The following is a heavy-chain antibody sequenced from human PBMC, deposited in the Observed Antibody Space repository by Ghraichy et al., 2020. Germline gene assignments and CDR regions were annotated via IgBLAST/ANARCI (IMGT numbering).Heavy chain of an antibody. D-gene: IGHD2-21*01. J-gene: IGHJ2*01. V-gene: IGHV2-5*02. CDR1: GFSLSTSGVG. CDR2: IYWDDDK. CDR3: AHSQGHIVVVSGIYWYFDL. Sequence: SGPTLVKPTQTLTLTCTFSGFSLSTSGVGVGWIRQPPGKALEWLALIYWDDDKRYSPSLKSRLTITKDTSKNQVVLTMTNMDPVDTATYYCAHSQGHIVVVSGIYWYFDLWGRGTLVTVSS.